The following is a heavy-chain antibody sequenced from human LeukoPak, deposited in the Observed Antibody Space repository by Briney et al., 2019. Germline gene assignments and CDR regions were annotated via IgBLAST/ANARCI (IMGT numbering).Heavy chain of an antibody. J-gene: IGHJ4*02. CDR3: AREYSASRAAFDY. Sequence: PSETLSLTCTVSGGSISGYYWSWIRQPAGKGLEWIGRVYSSGSTNFNPSLKNRVTMSVDTSNNHFSLKLASETAADTAVYYCAREYSASRAAFDYWGQGTLVTVSS. D-gene: IGHD1-26*01. CDR1: GGSISGYY. CDR2: VYSSGST. V-gene: IGHV4-4*07.